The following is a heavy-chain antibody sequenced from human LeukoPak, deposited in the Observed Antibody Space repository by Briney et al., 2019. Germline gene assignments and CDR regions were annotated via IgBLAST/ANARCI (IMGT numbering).Heavy chain of an antibody. CDR1: GFTFSSYA. CDR3: AKVLVSSGWAEDY. D-gene: IGHD6-19*01. Sequence: GGSLRLSCAASGFTFSSYAMSWVRQAPGKGLEWVSAISGSGSSTYYADSVKGRFTISGDNSKNTLYLQMNSLRAEDTAIYYCAKVLVSSGWAEDYWGQGTLVTVSS. V-gene: IGHV3-23*01. CDR2: ISGSGSST. J-gene: IGHJ4*02.